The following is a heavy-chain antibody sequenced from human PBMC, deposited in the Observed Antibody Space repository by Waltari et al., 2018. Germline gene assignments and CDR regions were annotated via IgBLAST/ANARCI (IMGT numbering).Heavy chain of an antibody. D-gene: IGHD3-10*01. J-gene: IGHJ4*02. CDR2: IYYSGST. V-gene: IGHV4-59*01. CDR1: VGSISSYY. Sequence: QVQLQESVPGLVKPSETLSLTCTVSVGSISSYYWSWIRQPPGKGLEWIGYIYYSGSTNYNPSLKSRVTISVDTSKNQFSLKLSSVTAADTAVYYCARVAGARGFDYWGQGTLVTVSS. CDR3: ARVAGARGFDY.